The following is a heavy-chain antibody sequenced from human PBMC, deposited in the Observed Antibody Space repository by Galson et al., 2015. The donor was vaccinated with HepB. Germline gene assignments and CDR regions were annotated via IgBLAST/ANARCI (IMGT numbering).Heavy chain of an antibody. CDR1: GFTFSSYA. J-gene: IGHJ4*02. CDR3: ARPPYSSSWYVSDC. Sequence: SLRLSCAASGFTFSSYAMNWVRQASGKGLEWVSAISGSDGRTYYADSVKGRFTISRDNSENTLYLQMNSLRAEDTAVYYCARPPYSSSWYVSDCWGQGTLVTVSS. CDR2: ISGSDGRT. V-gene: IGHV3-23*01. D-gene: IGHD6-13*01.